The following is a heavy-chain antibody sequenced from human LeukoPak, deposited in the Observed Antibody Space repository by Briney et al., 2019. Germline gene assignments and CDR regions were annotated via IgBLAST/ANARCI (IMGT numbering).Heavy chain of an antibody. CDR3: TANTYYYGSGSYRWRIDMDV. D-gene: IGHD3-10*01. CDR1: GFTFSSYA. CDR2: IKSKTDGGTT. Sequence: GGSLRLSCAASGFTFSSYAMSWVRQAPGKGLEWVGRIKSKTDGGTTDYAAPVKGRFTISRDDSKNTLYLQMNSLKTEDTAVYYCTANTYYYGSGSYRWRIDMDVWGKGTTVTVSS. V-gene: IGHV3-15*01. J-gene: IGHJ6*03.